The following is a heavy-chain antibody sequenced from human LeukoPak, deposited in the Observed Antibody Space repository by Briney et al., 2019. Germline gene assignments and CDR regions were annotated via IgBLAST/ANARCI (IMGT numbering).Heavy chain of an antibody. CDR2: ISADGGTT. CDR1: GFNFRAYG. V-gene: IGHV3-64*01. J-gene: IGHJ4*02. CDR3: ARGRGGPPFDY. D-gene: IGHD3-10*01. Sequence: PGGSLRLSCAASGFNFRAYGMHWVHQAPGQGLEYVAAISADGGTTWHSNSVNGRFTISRDTSKNTLYLQMGRLKTEDTALYYCARGRGGPPFDYWGQGILVTVSS.